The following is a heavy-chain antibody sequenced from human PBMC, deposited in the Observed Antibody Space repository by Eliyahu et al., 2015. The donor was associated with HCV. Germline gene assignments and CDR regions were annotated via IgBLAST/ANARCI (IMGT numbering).Heavy chain of an antibody. CDR1: GFSLASNGMS. D-gene: IGHD3-10*01. V-gene: IGHV2-70*20. CDR3: XRIYGTPXGWFDP. J-gene: IGHJ5*02. Sequence: QVSLRESGPALVKPTQTLTLTCSFSGFSLASNGMSVTWVRQSPGKALEWLALIDWEDDKYYSRSLRTRXTISRXTSKNQXVXTMTNVXPADTATXYCXRIYGTPXGWFDPWGQGTLVTVSA. CDR2: IDWEDDK.